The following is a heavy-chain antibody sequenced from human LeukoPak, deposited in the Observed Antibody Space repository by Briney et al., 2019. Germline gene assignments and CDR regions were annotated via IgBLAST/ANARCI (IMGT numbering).Heavy chain of an antibody. J-gene: IGHJ4*02. Sequence: GGSLRLSCAASGFTFDDYAMHWVRQAPGKGLEWVSGISWNSGSIGYADSVKGRFTISRDIAKNSLYLQMNSLRAEDTALYYCAKGVSGIVGATAHFDYWGQGTLVTVSS. D-gene: IGHD1-26*01. CDR2: ISWNSGSI. CDR1: GFTFDDYA. CDR3: AKGVSGIVGATAHFDY. V-gene: IGHV3-9*01.